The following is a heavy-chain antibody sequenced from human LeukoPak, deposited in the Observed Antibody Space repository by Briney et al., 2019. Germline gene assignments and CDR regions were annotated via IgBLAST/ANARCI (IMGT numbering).Heavy chain of an antibody. J-gene: IGHJ4*02. V-gene: IGHV1-2*02. CDR2: SKPDSGSS. CDR3: ARARVPIAVAGLYYFDY. D-gene: IGHD6-19*01. Sequence: ASVKVSCKASGYTFTAYYIHWLRQAPGQGPEWMGWSKPDSGSSHYAQKFQGRVTMTRDTSSNSAYMDLTRLKSDDTAVYYCARARVPIAVAGLYYFDYWGQGALVTVSS. CDR1: GYTFTAYY.